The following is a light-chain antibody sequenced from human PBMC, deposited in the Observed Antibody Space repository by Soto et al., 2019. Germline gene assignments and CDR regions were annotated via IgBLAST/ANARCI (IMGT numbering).Light chain of an antibody. CDR1: QSLSNS. Sequence: EIVLTQSPATLSLSPGETATLSCRASQSLSNSLAWYQQKPGQAPRLVIYDASDRAAGVPARFSGSGSGTDFTLTISSLELEDFAVYYCQQRSNWFTFGGGTKVEIK. V-gene: IGKV3-11*01. J-gene: IGKJ4*01. CDR3: QQRSNWFT. CDR2: DAS.